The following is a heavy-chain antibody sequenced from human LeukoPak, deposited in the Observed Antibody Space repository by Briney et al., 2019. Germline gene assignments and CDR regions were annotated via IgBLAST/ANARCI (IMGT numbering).Heavy chain of an antibody. CDR2: ISSSSSTI. Sequence: GGPLRLSCAASGFTFSSYSMNWVRQAPGKGLEWVSYISSSSSTIYYADSVKGRFTISRDNAKNSLYLQMNSLRAEDTAVYYCARDSYSSGWFPVGGNYWGQGTLVTVSS. V-gene: IGHV3-48*04. CDR3: ARDSYSSGWFPVGGNY. D-gene: IGHD6-19*01. J-gene: IGHJ4*02. CDR1: GFTFSSYS.